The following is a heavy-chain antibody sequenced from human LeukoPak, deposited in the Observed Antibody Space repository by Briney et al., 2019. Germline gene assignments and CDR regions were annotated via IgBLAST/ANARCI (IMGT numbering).Heavy chain of an antibody. J-gene: IGHJ6*02. V-gene: IGHV3-43D*03. Sequence: GGSLRLSCAASGFTFDDYAMHWVRQAPGKGLEWVSLISWDGGSTYYADSVKGRFTISRDNSKNSLYLQMNSLRAEDTALYYCARINECSGGSCYTSYYYGIDVWGQGTTVTVSS. D-gene: IGHD2-15*01. CDR3: ARINECSGGSCYTSYYYGIDV. CDR1: GFTFDDYA. CDR2: ISWDGGST.